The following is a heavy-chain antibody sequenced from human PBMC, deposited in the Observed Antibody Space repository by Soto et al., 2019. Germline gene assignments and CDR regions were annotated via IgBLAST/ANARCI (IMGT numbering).Heavy chain of an antibody. CDR2: IYYTGST. V-gene: IGHV4-31*03. Sequence: PSETLSLTCTVSGGSIYTGGFYWSWIRQLPGKGLEWLGYIYYTGSTQYTPSLKSRLSISTDTSGNQFSLRLNSVTAADTAVYYCATSLVTSRARVDYWGQGTPVTVSS. CDR3: ATSLVTSRARVDY. CDR1: GGSIYTGGFY. D-gene: IGHD1-26*01. J-gene: IGHJ4*02.